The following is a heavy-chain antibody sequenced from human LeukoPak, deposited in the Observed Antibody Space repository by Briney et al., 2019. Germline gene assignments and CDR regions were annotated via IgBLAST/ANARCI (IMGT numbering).Heavy chain of an antibody. CDR1: GFTFTKYA. CDR2: ISGSGGST. CDR3: AKTREGASWSYWDFDY. J-gene: IGHJ4*02. V-gene: IGHV3-23*01. D-gene: IGHD3-10*01. Sequence: PGGSLRLSCAASGFTFTKYAMTWVRHAPGKGPEWVCGISGSGGSTYYAGSVRGRFTISRDNAKNTLFLQMNSLRAEDTAVYYCAKTREGASWSYWDFDYWGQGTLVTVSS.